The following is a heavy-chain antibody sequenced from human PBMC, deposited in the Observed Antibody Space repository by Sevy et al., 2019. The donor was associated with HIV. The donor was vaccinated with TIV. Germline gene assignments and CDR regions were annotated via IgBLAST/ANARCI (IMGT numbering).Heavy chain of an antibody. V-gene: IGHV4-34*01. D-gene: IGHD2-2*02. CDR2: INHSGCT. CDR1: GRSFSGYY. Sequence: SETLSLTCAVYGRSFSGYYWSWIRQPPGKGLEWIGEINHSGCTNYNPSLKSRVTISVDTSKNQFSLKLGSVTAADTAVNYLAGVGDDMGPIVVVPAAIQPYNWNQGGFDYSGQRTLVTVSS. J-gene: IGHJ4*02. CDR3: AGVGDDMGPIVVVPAAIQPYNWNQGGFDY.